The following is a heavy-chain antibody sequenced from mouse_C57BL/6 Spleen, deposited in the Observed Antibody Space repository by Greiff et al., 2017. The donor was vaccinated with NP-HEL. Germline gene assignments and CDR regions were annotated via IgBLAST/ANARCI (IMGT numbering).Heavy chain of an antibody. CDR3: ARPRALYDGSSSSFAY. V-gene: IGHV5-17*01. Sequence: EVQVVESGGGLVKPGGSLKLSCAASGFTFSDYGMHWVRQAPEKGLEWVAYISSGSSTIYYADTVKGRFTISRDNAKNTLSLQMTSRRSEDTAMYYCARPRALYDGSSSSFAYWGQGTLVTVSA. J-gene: IGHJ3*01. CDR2: ISSGSSTI. CDR1: GFTFSDYG. D-gene: IGHD1-1*01.